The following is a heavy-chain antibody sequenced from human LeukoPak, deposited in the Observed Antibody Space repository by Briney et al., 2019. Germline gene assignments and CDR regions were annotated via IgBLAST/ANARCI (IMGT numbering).Heavy chain of an antibody. J-gene: IGHJ4*02. CDR2: IYSSGST. Sequence: PSETLSLTCTVSGVSISSGSYCWSWIRQPAGKGLEWIGHIYSSGSTNYNPSLKSRVTISVDTSKNQFSLKLSSVTAADTAVYYCARGQYSYGDPWPFDYWGQGTLVTVSS. CDR3: ARGQYSYGDPWPFDY. CDR1: GVSISSGSYC. D-gene: IGHD5-18*01. V-gene: IGHV4-61*10.